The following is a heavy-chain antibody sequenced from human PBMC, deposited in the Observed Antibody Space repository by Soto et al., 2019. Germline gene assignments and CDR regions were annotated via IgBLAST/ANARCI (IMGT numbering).Heavy chain of an antibody. J-gene: IGHJ6*02. Sequence: GGSLRLSCAASGFTFRSYDMHWVRQAPGKGLEWVATISFDGSNKYYADSVKGRFTISRDNSENTLYLQMNSLRTEDTAVYYCAKDEVLVVVVARDYHGMDVWGQGT. CDR1: GFTFRSYD. CDR2: ISFDGSNK. V-gene: IGHV3-30*18. D-gene: IGHD2-15*01. CDR3: AKDEVLVVVVARDYHGMDV.